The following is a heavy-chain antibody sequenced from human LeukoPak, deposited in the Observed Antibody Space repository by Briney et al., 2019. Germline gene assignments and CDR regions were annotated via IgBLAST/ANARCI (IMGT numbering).Heavy chain of an antibody. J-gene: IGHJ4*02. D-gene: IGHD2-21*02. CDR3: ARQGMGDHRVFDY. Sequence: KPSETLSLTCTVSGDSISNYYWSWIRQPAGKGLEWIGRIYASGTTNYNPSLKSRVTMSVDTSKNEFSLNLISVTAADTAVFYCARQGMGDHRVFDYWGQGTLVTVSS. CDR2: IYASGTT. V-gene: IGHV4-4*07. CDR1: GDSISNYY.